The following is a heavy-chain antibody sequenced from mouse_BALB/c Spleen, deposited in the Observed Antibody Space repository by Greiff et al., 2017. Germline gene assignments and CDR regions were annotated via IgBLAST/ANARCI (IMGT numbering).Heavy chain of an antibody. V-gene: IGHV5-4*02. CDR3: ARLTSSYAMDY. D-gene: IGHD1-1*01. Sequence: EVQGVESGGGLVKPGGSLKLSCAASGFTFSDYYMYWVRQTPEKRLEWVATISDGGSYTYYPDSVKGRFTISRDNAKNNLYLQMSSLKSEDTAMYYCARLTSSYAMDYWGQGTSVTVSS. J-gene: IGHJ4*01. CDR2: ISDGGSYT. CDR1: GFTFSDYY.